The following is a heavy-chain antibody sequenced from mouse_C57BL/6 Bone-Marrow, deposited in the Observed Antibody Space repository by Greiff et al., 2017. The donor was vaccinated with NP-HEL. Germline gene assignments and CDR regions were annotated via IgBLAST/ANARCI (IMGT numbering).Heavy chain of an antibody. D-gene: IGHD3-2*02. CDR2: IRSKSNNYAT. J-gene: IGHJ4*01. V-gene: IGHV10-1*01. Sequence: EVQLQESGGGLVQPKGSLKFSCAASGFSFNTYAMNWVRQAPGKGLEWVARIRSKSNNYATYYADSVKDRFTISRDDSESMLYLQMNNLKTEDTAMYYCVRQGAAQATSAMDYWGQGTSVTVSS. CDR3: VRQGAAQATSAMDY. CDR1: GFSFNTYA.